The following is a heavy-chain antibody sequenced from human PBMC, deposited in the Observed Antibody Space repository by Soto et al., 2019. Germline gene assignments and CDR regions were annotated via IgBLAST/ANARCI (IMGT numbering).Heavy chain of an antibody. V-gene: IGHV4-39*01. CDR3: ARQLIAAAGTRGP. Sequence: SETLSLTCTVSGGSISSSSYYWGWIRQPPGKGLEWIGSTYYSGSTYYNPSLKSRVTISVDTSKNQFSLKLSSVTAADTAVYYCARQLIAAAGTRGPWGQGTLVTVSS. D-gene: IGHD6-13*01. J-gene: IGHJ5*02. CDR2: TYYSGST. CDR1: GGSISSSSYY.